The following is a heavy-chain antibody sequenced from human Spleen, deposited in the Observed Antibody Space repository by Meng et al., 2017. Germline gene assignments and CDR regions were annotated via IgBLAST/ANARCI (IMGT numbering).Heavy chain of an antibody. CDR1: GFTFSSYS. CDR3: AKYSSSWYYYYGMDV. D-gene: IGHD6-13*01. V-gene: IGHV3-7*01. CDR2: IKQDGSEK. J-gene: IGHJ6*02. Sequence: GESLKISCAASGFTFSSYSMNWVRQAPGKGLEWVANIKQDGSEKYYVDSVKGRFTISRDNAKNSLYLQMNSLRAEDTAVYYCAKYSSSWYYYYGMDVWGQGTTVTVSS.